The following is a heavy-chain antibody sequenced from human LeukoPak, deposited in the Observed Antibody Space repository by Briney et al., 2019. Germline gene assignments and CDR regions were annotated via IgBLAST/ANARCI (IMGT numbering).Heavy chain of an antibody. CDR2: IYYSGST. V-gene: IGHV4-39*07. CDR3: ARSSSGRWLVRSGWFDP. J-gene: IGHJ5*02. CDR1: GGSISSSSYY. Sequence: SETLSLTCTVSGGSISSSSYYWGWIRQPPGKGLEWIGSIYYSGSTYYNPSLKSRVTISVDTSKNQFSLKLGSVTAADAAVYYCARSSSGRWLVRSGWFDPWGQGTLVTVSS. D-gene: IGHD6-19*01.